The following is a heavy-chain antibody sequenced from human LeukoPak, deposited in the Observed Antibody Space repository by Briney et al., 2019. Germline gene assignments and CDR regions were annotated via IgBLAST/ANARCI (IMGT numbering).Heavy chain of an antibody. CDR3: VSFYETN. Sequence: GGSLRLFCAPSGFPLSSYWMHWLRQTAGRGLVWVSRINSGGSGTSYADSVKGRFTISKDNAKNTVYLQMNNLRTEDTAVYYCVSFYETNWGGGTLVTVSS. CDR1: GFPLSSYW. CDR2: INSGGSGT. D-gene: IGHD2-2*01. V-gene: IGHV3-74*01. J-gene: IGHJ4*02.